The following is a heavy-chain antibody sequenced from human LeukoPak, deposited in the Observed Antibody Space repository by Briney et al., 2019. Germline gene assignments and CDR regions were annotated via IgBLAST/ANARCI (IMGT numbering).Heavy chain of an antibody. D-gene: IGHD3-9*01. J-gene: IGHJ5*02. CDR1: GFTFSSYS. CDR2: ISSSSSYI. V-gene: IGHV3-21*01. Sequence: GGSLRLSCAASGFTFSSYSMSWVRQAPGKGLEWVSSISSSSSYIYYADSVKGRFTISRDNAKNSLYLQMSSLRAEDTAVYYCAREGYDILTGYSYNWFDPWGQGTLVTVSS. CDR3: AREGYDILTGYSYNWFDP.